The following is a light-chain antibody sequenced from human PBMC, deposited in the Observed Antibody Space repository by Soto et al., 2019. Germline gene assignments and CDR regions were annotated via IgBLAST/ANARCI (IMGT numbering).Light chain of an antibody. J-gene: IGKJ2*01. CDR2: AAS. Sequence: IQLTQSPSSLSASVGDRVTLTCRASQSINIYLNWYQQKPGKAPTLLIYAASSLQSGVPSRFSGGGSRTDFTLTISSLQTEDFATYYWQQSYRSPYTCGQGTKLEI. CDR3: QQSYRSPYT. CDR1: QSINIY. V-gene: IGKV1-39*01.